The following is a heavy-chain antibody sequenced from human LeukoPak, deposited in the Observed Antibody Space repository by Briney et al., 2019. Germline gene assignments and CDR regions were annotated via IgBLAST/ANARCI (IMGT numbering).Heavy chain of an antibody. Sequence: SSETLSLTCTVSGGSISSSSYYWGWIRQPPGKGLEWIGSIYYSGSTYYNPSLKSRVTISVDTSTNQFSLKLSSVTAADTAVYYCARVTGSYYFYYYMDVWGKGTTVTVSS. D-gene: IGHD3-10*01. CDR3: ARVTGSYYFYYYMDV. CDR1: GGSISSSSYY. V-gene: IGHV4-39*07. CDR2: IYYSGST. J-gene: IGHJ6*03.